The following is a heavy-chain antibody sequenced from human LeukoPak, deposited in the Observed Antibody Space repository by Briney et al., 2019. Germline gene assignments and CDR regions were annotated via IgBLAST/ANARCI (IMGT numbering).Heavy chain of an antibody. D-gene: IGHD6-19*01. CDR1: GYTFTGYY. Sequence: ASVKVSCKASGYTFTGYYMHWVRQAPGQGLEWMGWINPNSGGTNYAQKFQGRVTMTRDTSISTAYMELSRLRSDDTAVYYCARDRAVGYSSGWEYYYYYYGMDVWGQGTTVTVSS. CDR3: ARDRAVGYSSGWEYYYYYYGMDV. J-gene: IGHJ6*02. V-gene: IGHV1-2*02. CDR2: INPNSGGT.